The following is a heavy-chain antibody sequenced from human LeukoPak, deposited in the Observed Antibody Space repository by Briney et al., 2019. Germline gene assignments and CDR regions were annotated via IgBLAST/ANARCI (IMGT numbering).Heavy chain of an antibody. V-gene: IGHV3-21*01. CDR2: ISSSSSYI. D-gene: IGHD3-22*01. J-gene: IGHJ4*02. CDR1: GFTFSSYS. Sequence: GGSLRLSCAASGFTFSSYSMNWVRQAPGKGLEWVSSISSSSSYIYYADSVKGRFTISRDNAKNLLSLQINSLRAEDMAVYYCVRDRNGYYSFDYWGQGTLVTVSS. CDR3: VRDRNGYYSFDY.